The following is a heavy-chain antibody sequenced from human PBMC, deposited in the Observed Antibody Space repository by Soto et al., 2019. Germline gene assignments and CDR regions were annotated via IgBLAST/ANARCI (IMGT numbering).Heavy chain of an antibody. CDR1: GYTFTGYY. Sequence: ASVKVSCKASGYTFTGYYMHWVRQAPGQGLEWMGWINPNSGGTNYAQKFQGRVTMTRDTSISTAYMELSRLRSDDTAVYYCVREDDDLGGMDVWGQGTTVTVSS. CDR2: INPNSGGT. D-gene: IGHD3-3*01. V-gene: IGHV1-2*02. CDR3: VREDDDLGGMDV. J-gene: IGHJ6*02.